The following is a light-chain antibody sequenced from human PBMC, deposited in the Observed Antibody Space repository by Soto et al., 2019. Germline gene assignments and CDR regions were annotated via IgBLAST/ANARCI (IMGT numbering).Light chain of an antibody. J-gene: IGLJ1*01. V-gene: IGLV2-11*01. CDR1: SSDVGNYNY. Sequence: QSALTQPRSVSGSPGQSVTMSCTGTSSDVGNYNYVSWYQQHPGKAPKLMIYDVTKRPSGVPDRFSGSKSGNTASLTISGLQAEDEADYYCCSYAGSYTYVFGTGTKHTVL. CDR3: CSYAGSYTYV. CDR2: DVT.